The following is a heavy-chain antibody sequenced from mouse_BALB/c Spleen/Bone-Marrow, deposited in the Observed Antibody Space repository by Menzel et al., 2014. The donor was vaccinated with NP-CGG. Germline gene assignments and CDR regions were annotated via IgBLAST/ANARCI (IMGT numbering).Heavy chain of an antibody. CDR1: GFTFSSYG. Sequence: DVHLVESGGGLVQPGVSLKLSCAASGFTFSSYGMSLVRQTPDKRLELVATINSNGGSTYYPDSVKGRFTISRDNAKNTLYLQMSSLKSEDTAMYYCARVWYFDYWGQGTRLTGSS. CDR2: INSNGGST. J-gene: IGHJ2*03. CDR3: ARVWYFDY. V-gene: IGHV5-6-3*01.